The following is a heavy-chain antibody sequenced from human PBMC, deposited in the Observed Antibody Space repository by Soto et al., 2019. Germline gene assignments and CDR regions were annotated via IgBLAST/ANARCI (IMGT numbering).Heavy chain of an antibody. CDR2: IYYSGST. CDR1: GGSISSYY. V-gene: IGHV4-59*01. D-gene: IGHD2-15*01. J-gene: IGHJ4*02. CDR3: ARDYCSGSSCFDY. Sequence: QVQLQESGPGLVKPSETLSLTCTVSGGSISSYYWSWIRQPPGKGLEWIGYIYYSGSTSYNPSLKSRVTISVDTSKNQFSLKLSSVTAADTAVYYCARDYCSGSSCFDYWGQGTLVTVSS.